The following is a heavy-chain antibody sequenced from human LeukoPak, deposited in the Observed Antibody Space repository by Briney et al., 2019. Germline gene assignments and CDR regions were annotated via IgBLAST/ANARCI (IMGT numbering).Heavy chain of an antibody. CDR2: IKLDGSEK. CDR3: AKDAYSSSSSAFDI. CDR1: GFTFSGFW. Sequence: PGGSLRLSCAVSGFTFSGFWMSWSRQAPGKGLEWVANIKLDGSEKNYVDSVKGRFTVSRDNAKNSLYLQMNSLRAEDTALYYCAKDAYSSSSSAFDIWGQGTMVTVSS. V-gene: IGHV3-7*03. D-gene: IGHD6-6*01. J-gene: IGHJ3*02.